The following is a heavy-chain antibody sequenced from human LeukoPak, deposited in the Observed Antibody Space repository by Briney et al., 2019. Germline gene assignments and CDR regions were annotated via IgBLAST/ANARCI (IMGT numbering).Heavy chain of an antibody. V-gene: IGHV1-69*13. Sequence: GASVKVSCKASGCTFSSYAISWVRQAPGQGLEWMGGIIPIFGTANYAQKFQGRVTITADESTSTAYMELSSLRSEDTAVYYCSSVHYYYMDVWGKGTTVTVSS. CDR1: GCTFSSYA. J-gene: IGHJ6*03. CDR2: IIPIFGTA. CDR3: SSVHYYYMDV.